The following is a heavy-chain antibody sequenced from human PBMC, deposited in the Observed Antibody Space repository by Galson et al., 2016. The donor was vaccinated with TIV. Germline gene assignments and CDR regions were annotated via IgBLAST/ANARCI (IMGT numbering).Heavy chain of an antibody. CDR2: ISGTGDST. CDR1: GFTFSTHA. D-gene: IGHD3-22*01. V-gene: IGHV3-23*01. J-gene: IGHJ4*02. CDR3: AKGGIVVVNHLDY. Sequence: SLRLSCAASGFTFSTHAMSWVRQAPGKGLEWVSGISGTGDSTYYVDSARGRFTISRDNSKNTVFLHMSSLRAEDTALYYCAKGGIVVVNHLDYWGQGTRVTVSS.